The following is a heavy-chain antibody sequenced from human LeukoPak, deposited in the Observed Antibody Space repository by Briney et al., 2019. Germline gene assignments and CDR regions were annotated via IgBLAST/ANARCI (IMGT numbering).Heavy chain of an antibody. J-gene: IGHJ4*02. CDR3: ARSAMVRALGYFDY. Sequence: GRSLRLSCAASGFTFSSNCMHWVRQAPGKGLEWVAVIGYDGSNNYYADSVKGRFTISRDNSRNTLYLQMNSLRAEDTAVYYCARSAMVRALGYFDYWGQGTLVTVSS. CDR1: GFTFSSNC. D-gene: IGHD3-10*01. CDR2: IGYDGSNN. V-gene: IGHV3-33*01.